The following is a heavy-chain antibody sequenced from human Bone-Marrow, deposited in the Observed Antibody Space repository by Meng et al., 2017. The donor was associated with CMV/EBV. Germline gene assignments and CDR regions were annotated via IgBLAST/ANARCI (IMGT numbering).Heavy chain of an antibody. V-gene: IGHV1-2*02. D-gene: IGHD2-21*01. J-gene: IGHJ4*02. Sequence: FTRYYMHWVRPAPGQGLEWMGWINPNSGGTNYAQKFQGRVTMTRDTSISTAYMELSRLRSDDTAVYYCARDPLETYCGGDCYSNNFDHWGQGTLVTVSS. CDR1: FTRYY. CDR3: ARDPLETYCGGDCYSNNFDH. CDR2: INPNSGGT.